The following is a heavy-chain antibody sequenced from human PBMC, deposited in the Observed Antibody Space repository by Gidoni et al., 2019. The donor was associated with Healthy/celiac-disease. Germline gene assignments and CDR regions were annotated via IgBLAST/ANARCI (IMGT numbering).Heavy chain of an antibody. CDR3: AKIGKATVTTPAYYGMDV. V-gene: IGHV3-23*04. CDR1: GFTFSIYA. J-gene: IGHJ6*02. D-gene: IGHD4-4*01. CDR2: ISGSGGST. Sequence: EVQLVESGGGLVQPGGSLRLSCAASGFTFSIYAMSWVRQAPGKGLEWVSAISGSGGSTYYADSVKGRFTISRDNSKNTLYLQMNSLRAEDTAVYYCAKIGKATVTTPAYYGMDVWGQGTTVTVSS.